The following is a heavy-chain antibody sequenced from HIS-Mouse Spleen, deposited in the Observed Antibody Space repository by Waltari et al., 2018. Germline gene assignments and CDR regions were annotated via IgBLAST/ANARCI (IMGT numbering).Heavy chain of an antibody. J-gene: IGHJ4*02. V-gene: IGHV3-30*18. CDR1: GFTFSSYG. CDR2: ISYDGSNK. Sequence: QVQLVESGGGVVQPGRSLRLSCVASGFTFSSYGMHWFRQAPGKGLEWVAVISYDGSNKYYADSVKGRFTISRDNSKNTLYLQMNSLRAEDTAVYYCAKDRGSPLYFDYWGQGTLVTVSS. D-gene: IGHD1-26*01. CDR3: AKDRGSPLYFDY.